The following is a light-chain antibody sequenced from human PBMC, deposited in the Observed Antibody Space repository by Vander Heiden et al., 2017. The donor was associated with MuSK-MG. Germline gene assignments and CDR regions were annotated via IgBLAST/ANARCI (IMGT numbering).Light chain of an antibody. CDR2: DAS. Sequence: EIVLTQSPATLSLSPGERATLSCRASQSVSSYLAWYQQKPGQAPRLLIYDASTRATGIPARFSGSGSGTDFTLTISSLEPEDFAVSSCQPRSNLFTFGHGTKVDIK. CDR3: QPRSNLFT. V-gene: IGKV3-11*01. CDR1: QSVSSY. J-gene: IGKJ3*01.